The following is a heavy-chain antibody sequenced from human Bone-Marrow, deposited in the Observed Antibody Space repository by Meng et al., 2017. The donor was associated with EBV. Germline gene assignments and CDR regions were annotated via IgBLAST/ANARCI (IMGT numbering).Heavy chain of an antibody. V-gene: IGHV1-69*01. CDR2: LIPMSDAP. J-gene: IGHJ4*02. CDR1: GGGFRSDD. Sequence: VQWVAAGVEVRTAGCWVKVACKTAGGGFRSDDISWVRQAPGQGLEWMGGLIPMSDAPHYAQKFQGRVTITADESTSTHYMDLSGLRSEDTAVYYCASESGRGFTPDYWGQGTLVAVSS. CDR3: ASESGRGFTPDY. D-gene: IGHD3-10*01.